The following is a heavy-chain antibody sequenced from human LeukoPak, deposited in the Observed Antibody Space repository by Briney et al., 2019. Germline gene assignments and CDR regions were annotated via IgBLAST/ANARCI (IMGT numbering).Heavy chain of an antibody. Sequence: PSETLSLTCTVSGGSITSYYWGWIRQPPGKGLEWIGSIYYSGSTYYNPSLKSRVTISVDTSKNQFSLKLSSVTAADTAVYYCARQYQLLYRWFDPWGQGTLVTVSS. CDR3: ARQYQLLYRWFDP. V-gene: IGHV4-39*01. J-gene: IGHJ5*02. D-gene: IGHD2-2*02. CDR2: IYYSGST. CDR1: GGSITSYY.